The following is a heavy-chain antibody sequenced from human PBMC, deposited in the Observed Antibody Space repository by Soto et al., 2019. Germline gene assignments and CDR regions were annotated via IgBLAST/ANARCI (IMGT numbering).Heavy chain of an antibody. Sequence: EVQLVESGGGLVQPGGSLRLSCAASGFTVSSNYMSWVRQAPGKGLEWVSVIHSGGSTYYADSVKGRFTISIDNSKNTLYLQMNCLRAEDTAVYYCASLYYGSGSYSDYWGQGTLVTVSS. V-gene: IGHV3-66*01. CDR2: IHSGGST. CDR3: ASLYYGSGSYSDY. J-gene: IGHJ4*02. CDR1: GFTVSSNY. D-gene: IGHD3-10*01.